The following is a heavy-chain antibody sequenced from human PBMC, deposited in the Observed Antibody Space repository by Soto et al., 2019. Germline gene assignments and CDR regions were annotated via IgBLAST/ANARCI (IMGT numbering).Heavy chain of an antibody. J-gene: IGHJ3*02. D-gene: IGHD5-18*01. CDR3: ARNFWESSYGPLDDAFDI. CDR2: IIPIFGTA. CDR1: GGTFSSYA. V-gene: IGHV1-69*13. Sequence: SVKLSCKASGGTFSSYAISWVRQATGQGREWMGGIIPIFGTANYAQKFQGRVTITADESTSTAYMELSSLRSEDTAVYYCARNFWESSYGPLDDAFDIWGQGTMVTVSS.